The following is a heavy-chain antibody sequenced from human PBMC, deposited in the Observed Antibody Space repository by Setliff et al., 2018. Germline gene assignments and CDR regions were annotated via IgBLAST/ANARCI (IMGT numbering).Heavy chain of an antibody. Sequence: SETLSLTCTVSGGSVSSGSYYWSWIRQPAGKGLEWIGEINQSGSTNYNPSLETRVSISVDTSKNQFSLKVRSVTAADTAVYYCARGPSAEDYVWGTYRLDYWGQGTLVTVSS. CDR2: INQSGST. V-gene: IGHV4-61*10. D-gene: IGHD3-16*02. CDR3: ARGPSAEDYVWGTYRLDY. CDR1: GGSVSSGSYY. J-gene: IGHJ4*02.